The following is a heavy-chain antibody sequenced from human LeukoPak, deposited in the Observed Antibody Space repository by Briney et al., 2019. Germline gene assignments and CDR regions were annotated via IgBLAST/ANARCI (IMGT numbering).Heavy chain of an antibody. CDR2: INHSGST. J-gene: IGHJ6*02. CDR3: ARLLASISMVRGVIEIYYYYGMDV. Sequence: SETLSLTCAVYGGSFSGYYWSWIRQPPGKGLEWIGEINHSGSTYYNPSLKSRVTISVDTSKNQFSLKLSSVTAADTAVYYCARLLASISMVRGVIEIYYYYGMDVWGQGTTVTVSS. D-gene: IGHD3-10*01. V-gene: IGHV4-34*01. CDR1: GGSFSGYY.